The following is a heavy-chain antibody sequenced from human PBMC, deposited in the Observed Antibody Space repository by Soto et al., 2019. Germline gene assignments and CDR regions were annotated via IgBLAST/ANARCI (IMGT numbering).Heavy chain of an antibody. D-gene: IGHD6-19*01. J-gene: IGHJ6*02. Sequence: EVQLVESGGGLVQPGGSLRLSCAASGFTFSSYWMHWVRQAPGKGLVWVSGINSDGSSTSYADSVKGRFTISRDNAKNTLYLQMNSLGAEDTAVYYCARRGSSGWPYYYYYSVMDVWGQGTTVTVSS. CDR3: ARRGSSGWPYYYYYSVMDV. CDR2: INSDGSST. CDR1: GFTFSSYW. V-gene: IGHV3-74*01.